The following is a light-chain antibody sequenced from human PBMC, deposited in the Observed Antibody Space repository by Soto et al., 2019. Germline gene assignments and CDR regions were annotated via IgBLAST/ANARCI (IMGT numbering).Light chain of an antibody. Sequence: DTQMTQSPSSLSASVGDRISITCRASQTVSTYLNWYQQKAGQAPTLLISATSTLQSGVPSRFSGSGSGTDFTLTITSLEPEDFGTYYCKQTNPPPRPFAQGTKV. J-gene: IGKJ1*01. CDR2: ATS. V-gene: IGKV1-39*01. CDR3: KQTNPPPRP. CDR1: QTVSTY.